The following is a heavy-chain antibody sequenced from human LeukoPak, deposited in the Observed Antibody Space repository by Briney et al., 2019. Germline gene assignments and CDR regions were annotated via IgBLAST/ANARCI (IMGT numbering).Heavy chain of an antibody. CDR3: ATYSSGRRGYYFDS. CDR1: GFTVSSNY. V-gene: IGHV3-66*01. Sequence: GGSLRLSCAASGFTVSSNYMSWVRQAPGKGLEWVAISYSGNTTYCADSVRGRFTISRDKSKSRLHLQMNSLRAEDTAVYYCATYSSGRRGYYFDSWAREPWSPSPQ. D-gene: IGHD6-19*01. J-gene: IGHJ4*02. CDR2: SYSGNTT.